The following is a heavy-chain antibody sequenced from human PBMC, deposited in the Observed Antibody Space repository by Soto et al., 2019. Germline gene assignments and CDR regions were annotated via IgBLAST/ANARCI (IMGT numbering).Heavy chain of an antibody. D-gene: IGHD4-17*01. CDR1: GYIFKNYG. V-gene: IGHV1-18*01. CDR2: ISVYNGDR. J-gene: IGHJ4*02. CDR3: VRRNDYGDY. Sequence: QVQLVQSGAEVKEPGASVKVSCKASGYIFKNYGISWVRQAPGQGLEWMGFISVYNGDRDYAQKLQGRVTMTTDRSTSTAYMELRSPRSDVTVVYYCVRRNDYGDYWGQGAGVTASS.